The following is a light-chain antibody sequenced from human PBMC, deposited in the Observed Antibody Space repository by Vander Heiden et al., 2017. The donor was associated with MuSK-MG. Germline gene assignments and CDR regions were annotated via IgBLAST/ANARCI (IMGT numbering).Light chain of an antibody. CDR3: QQDGSSPPLT. CDR1: QSVSSSY. J-gene: IGKJ4*01. V-gene: IGKV3-20*01. CDR2: GAS. Sequence: ELVLTQSPGTLSLSPGERATLSCRASQSVSSSYLAWYQQKPGQAPRLLIYGASSRATGIPDRFSGSGYGTDFTLTISRLEPEDFAVYYCQQDGSSPPLTFGGGTKVEIK.